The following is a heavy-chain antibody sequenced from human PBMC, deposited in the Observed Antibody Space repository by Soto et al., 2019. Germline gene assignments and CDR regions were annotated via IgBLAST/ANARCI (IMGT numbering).Heavy chain of an antibody. J-gene: IGHJ4*02. CDR1: GGSISSGGYY. CDR3: ARGDLVVAHDY. V-gene: IGHV4-31*03. CDR2: IYYSGST. D-gene: IGHD2-15*01. Sequence: QVQLQESGPGLVKPSQTLSLTCTVSGGSISSGGYYWSWIRQHPGKGLEWIGYIYYSGSTYYNPSLQSRVTISVDTSKNPVSLKLSSVTAADTAVYYCARGDLVVAHDYWGQGTLVTVSS.